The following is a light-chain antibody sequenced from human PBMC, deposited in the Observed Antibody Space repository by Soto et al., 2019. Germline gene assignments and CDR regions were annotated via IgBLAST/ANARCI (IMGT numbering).Light chain of an antibody. Sequence: QSALTQTTSASGSRGQSVTISCTGTSSDIGAYDSVSWYQHHPGKAPRALIYEVSKRPSGVPDRFSGSKSGNTASLTVSGLQTDDEADYYCSSYAGSNNYVFGTGTKVTVL. CDR3: SSYAGSNNYV. J-gene: IGLJ1*01. CDR2: EVS. CDR1: SSDIGAYDS. V-gene: IGLV2-8*01.